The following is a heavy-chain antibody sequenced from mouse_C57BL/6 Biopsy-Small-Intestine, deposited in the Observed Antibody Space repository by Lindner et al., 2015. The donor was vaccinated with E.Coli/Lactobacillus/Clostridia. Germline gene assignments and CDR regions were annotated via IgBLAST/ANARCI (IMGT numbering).Heavy chain of an antibody. CDR3: ARAPNYYGSSPYAMDY. CDR1: GYAFSSYW. CDR2: IYPGDGDT. V-gene: IGHV1-80*01. J-gene: IGHJ4*01. D-gene: IGHD1-1*01. Sequence: VQLQESGAELVKPGASVKISCKASGYAFSSYWMNWVKQRPGKGLEWIGQIYPGDGDTNYNGKFKGKATLTADKSSSTAYMQLSSLTSEDSAVYFCARAPNYYGSSPYAMDYWGQGTSVTVSS.